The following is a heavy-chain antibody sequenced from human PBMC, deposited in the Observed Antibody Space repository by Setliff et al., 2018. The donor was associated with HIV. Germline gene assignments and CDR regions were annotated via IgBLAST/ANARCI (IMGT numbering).Heavy chain of an antibody. J-gene: IGHJ4*02. V-gene: IGHV4-39*07. CDR2: IYYTGDS. CDR1: GASISGSSHH. Sequence: PSETLSLTCTVSGASISGSSHHWAWIRQPPGKGLEYIGNIYYTGDSNYSPSLKSRLSMSLDASTSQFSLRLNSLTAADTAMYYCARFARDPTDWGRGILVTVSS. CDR3: ARFARDPTD.